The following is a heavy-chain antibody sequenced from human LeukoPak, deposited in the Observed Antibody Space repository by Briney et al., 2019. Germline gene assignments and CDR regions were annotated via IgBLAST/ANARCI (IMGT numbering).Heavy chain of an antibody. J-gene: IGHJ4*02. CDR3: ARMTHSGSYYFDY. Sequence: PGGSPRLSCAASGFTFSSYGMNWVRQAPGKGLEWVSYISSSSSSIYYADSVKGRFTISRDNAKTSLYLQMNSLRDEDTAVYYCARMTHSGSYYFDYWGQGTLVTVSS. CDR1: GFTFSSYG. D-gene: IGHD1-26*01. V-gene: IGHV3-48*02. CDR2: ISSSSSSI.